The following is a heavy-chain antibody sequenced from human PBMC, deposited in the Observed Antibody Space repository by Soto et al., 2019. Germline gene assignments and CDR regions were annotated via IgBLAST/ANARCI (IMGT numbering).Heavy chain of an antibody. Sequence: PGESLKISCKGSGYSFTSYWISWVRQMPGKGLEWMGRIDPSDSYTNYSPSFQGHVTISADKSISTAYLQWSSLKASDTAMYYCARHLLLVGGTYYYYYGMDVWGQGTTVTVSS. D-gene: IGHD3-3*01. CDR3: ARHLLLVGGTYYYYYGMDV. V-gene: IGHV5-10-1*01. J-gene: IGHJ6*02. CDR1: GYSFTSYW. CDR2: IDPSDSYT.